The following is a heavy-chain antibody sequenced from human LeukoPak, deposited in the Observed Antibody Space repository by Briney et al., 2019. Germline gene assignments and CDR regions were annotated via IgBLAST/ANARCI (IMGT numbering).Heavy chain of an antibody. CDR3: ARDLLEGSDY. J-gene: IGHJ4*02. Sequence: PGGSLRLSCAASAFTFSSYAMSWVRQAPGKGLEWVANIKQDGSEKYYVDSVKGRFTISRDNAKNSLYLQMNSLRAEDTAVYYCARDLLEGSDYWGQGTLVTVSS. CDR1: AFTFSSYA. V-gene: IGHV3-7*01. CDR2: IKQDGSEK. D-gene: IGHD3-3*01.